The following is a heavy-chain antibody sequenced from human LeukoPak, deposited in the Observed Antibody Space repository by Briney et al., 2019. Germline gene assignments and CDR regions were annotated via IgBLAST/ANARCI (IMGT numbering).Heavy chain of an antibody. D-gene: IGHD4-17*01. CDR3: ARLGGDYAYLDY. J-gene: IGHJ4*02. CDR2: IYYSGST. V-gene: IGHV4-59*08. Sequence: SETLSLTCTVPGGSISSYYWSWIRQPPGKGLEWIGYIYYSGSTNYNPSLKSRVTISVDTSKNQFSLKLSSVTAADTAVYYCARLGGDYAYLDYWGQGTLVTVSS. CDR1: GGSISSYY.